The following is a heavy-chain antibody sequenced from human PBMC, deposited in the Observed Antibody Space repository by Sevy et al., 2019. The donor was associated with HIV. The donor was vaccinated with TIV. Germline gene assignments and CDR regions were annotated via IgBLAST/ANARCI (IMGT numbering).Heavy chain of an antibody. Sequence: GGSLRLSCAASGFTFSSYSMNWVRQAPGKGLEWVSSISSSSSYIYYADSVKGRFTSSRDNEKNLLHLQINSLRAEDTAVYYCARGLDSSSSVAYYYYYGMDVWGQGPTVIASS. J-gene: IGHJ6*02. CDR1: GFTFSSYS. V-gene: IGHV3-21*03. CDR3: ARGLDSSSSVAYYYYYGMDV. CDR2: ISSSSSYI. D-gene: IGHD6-6*01.